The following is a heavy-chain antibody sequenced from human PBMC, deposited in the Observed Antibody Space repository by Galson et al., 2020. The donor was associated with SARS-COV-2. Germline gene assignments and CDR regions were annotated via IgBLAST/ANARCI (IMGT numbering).Heavy chain of an antibody. V-gene: IGHV1-18*04. J-gene: IGHJ6*02. CDR2: ISAYNGNT. D-gene: IGHD3-10*01. CDR3: ARVSLWFGELSPHDYYGMDV. CDR1: GYTFTSYG. Sequence: GESLKISCKASGYTFTSYGISWVRQAPGQGLEWMGWISAYNGNTNYAQKLQGRVTMTTDTSTSTAYMELRSLRSDDTAVYYCARVSLWFGELSPHDYYGMDVWGQGTTVTVSS.